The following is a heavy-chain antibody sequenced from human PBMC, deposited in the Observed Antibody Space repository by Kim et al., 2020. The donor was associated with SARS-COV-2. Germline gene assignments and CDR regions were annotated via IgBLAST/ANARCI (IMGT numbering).Heavy chain of an antibody. J-gene: IGHJ6*02. D-gene: IGHD2-15*01. CDR3: ARDQLGRTVVAATIPLYYYYGMDV. CDR1: GGSISSGGYY. V-gene: IGHV4-31*03. CDR2: IYYSGST. Sequence: SETLSLTCTVSGGSISSGGYYWSWIRQHPGKGLEWIGYIYYSGSTYYNPSLKSRVTISVDTSKNQFSLKLSSVTAADTAVYYCARDQLGRTVVAATIPLYYYYGMDVWGQGTTVTVSS.